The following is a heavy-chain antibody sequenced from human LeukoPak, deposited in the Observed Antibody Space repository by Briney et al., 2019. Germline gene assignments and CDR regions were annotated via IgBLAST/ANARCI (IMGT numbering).Heavy chain of an antibody. CDR1: GGSISNNNYY. CDR2: LYYSGNT. D-gene: IGHD3-3*01. Sequence: SSETLSLTCTVSGGSISNNNYYWGWIRQPPGKGLEWIGSLYYSGNTYYNPSLKSRVTISVDTSKNQFSLNLRSVTATDTAVYYCARPFWRHFGDEINFDYWGQGTLVTVSS. V-gene: IGHV4-39*01. J-gene: IGHJ4*02. CDR3: ARPFWRHFGDEINFDY.